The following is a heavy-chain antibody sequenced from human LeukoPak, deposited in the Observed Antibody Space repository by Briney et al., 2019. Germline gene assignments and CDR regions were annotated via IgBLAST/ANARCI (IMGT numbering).Heavy chain of an antibody. V-gene: IGHV4-59*01. D-gene: IGHD6-6*01. Sequence: SETLSLTCTVSGGSISSYYWSWIRQPPGKGLEWIGYIYYSGSTNYNPSLKSRVTISVDTSKNQFSLKLSSVTAADTAVYYCVLGHSSPHPTYYFDYWGQGTLVTVSS. CDR2: IYYSGST. J-gene: IGHJ4*02. CDR1: GGSISSYY. CDR3: VLGHSSPHPTYYFDY.